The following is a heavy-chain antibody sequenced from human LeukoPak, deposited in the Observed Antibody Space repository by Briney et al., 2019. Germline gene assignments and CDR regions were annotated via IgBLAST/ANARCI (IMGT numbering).Heavy chain of an antibody. CDR1: GFTFSDHW. Sequence: PGGSLRLSCEGSGFTFSDHWMSWVRQAPGKGLEWVANISPDGSATFYVDSVKGRFTISRDNGKNSLCLQMFSLRAEDTAVYYCVRSIDYWGQGTLVTVSS. J-gene: IGHJ4*02. CDR3: VRSIDY. CDR2: ISPDGSAT. V-gene: IGHV3-7*01.